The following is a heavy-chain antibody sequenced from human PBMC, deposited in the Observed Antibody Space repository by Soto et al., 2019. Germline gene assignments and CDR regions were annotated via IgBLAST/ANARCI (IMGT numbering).Heavy chain of an antibody. CDR3: ARVAAPGIAAADDAFDI. D-gene: IGHD6-13*01. CDR2: IWYDGSNK. J-gene: IGHJ3*02. Sequence: GGSLRLSCAASGFTFSSYGMHWVRQAPGKGLEWVAVIWYDGSNKYYADSVKGRFTISRDNSKNTLYLQMNSLRAEDTAVYYCARVAAPGIAAADDAFDIWGQGTMVTVSS. V-gene: IGHV3-33*01. CDR1: GFTFSSYG.